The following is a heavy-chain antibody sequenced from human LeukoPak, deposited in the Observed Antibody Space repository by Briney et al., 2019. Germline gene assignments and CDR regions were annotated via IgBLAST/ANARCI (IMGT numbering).Heavy chain of an antibody. V-gene: IGHV3-53*01. D-gene: IGHD3-22*01. CDR2: IYSGGST. J-gene: IGHJ5*02. CDR1: GLTVSSNS. CDR3: ARSHYDSSGYYVP. Sequence: PGGSLRLSCAASGLTVSSNSMSWVRQAPGKGLEWVSFIYSGGSTYYADSVKGRFTISRDNSKNTLYLQMNSLRADDTAVYYCARSHYDSSGYYVPWGQGTLVTVSP.